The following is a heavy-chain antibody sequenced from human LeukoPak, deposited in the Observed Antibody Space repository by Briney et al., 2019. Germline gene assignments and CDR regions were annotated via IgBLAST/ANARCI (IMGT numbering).Heavy chain of an antibody. D-gene: IGHD6-19*01. V-gene: IGHV3-21*01. J-gene: IGHJ4*02. CDR1: GFTFSSYS. Sequence: GGSLRLSCAASGFTFSSYSMNWVRQAPGKGLEWVSSISSSSSYIYYADSVKGRFTISRDNAKNSLYLQMNSLRAGDTAVYYCARGGFEKQWLPPHYWGQGTLVTVSS. CDR2: ISSSSSYI. CDR3: ARGGFEKQWLPPHY.